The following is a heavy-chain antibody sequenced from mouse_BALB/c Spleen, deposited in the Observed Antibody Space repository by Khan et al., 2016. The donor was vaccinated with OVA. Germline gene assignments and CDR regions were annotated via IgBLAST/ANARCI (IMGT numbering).Heavy chain of an antibody. J-gene: IGHJ4*01. V-gene: IGHV1-69*02. CDR3: TTGSYYHNSAYYAMDY. D-gene: IGHD1-1*01. CDR2: IYPFDTYT. CDR1: GYTFTSFW. Sequence: VQLQESGAELVRPGASVRLSCKASGYTFTSFWVNWVKQRPGQGLEWIGNIYPFDTYTNYNQQFKDKATLTVDKSSSTAYMQLNSPTAEDSAVYSCTTGSYYHNSAYYAMDYRGQGTSRTVSS.